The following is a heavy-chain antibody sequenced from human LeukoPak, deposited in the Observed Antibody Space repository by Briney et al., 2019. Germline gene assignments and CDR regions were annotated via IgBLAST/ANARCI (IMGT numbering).Heavy chain of an antibody. CDR2: INPNSGGT. J-gene: IGHJ5*02. Sequence: ASVKVSCKASGYTFTGYYMHWVRQAPGQGLEWMGWINPNSGGTNYAQKFQGRVTMTRDTSISTAYMELSRLRSDDTAVYYCARQVATITSGWFDPWGQGTLVTVSS. V-gene: IGHV1-2*02. CDR3: ARQVATITSGWFDP. D-gene: IGHD5-12*01. CDR1: GYTFTGYY.